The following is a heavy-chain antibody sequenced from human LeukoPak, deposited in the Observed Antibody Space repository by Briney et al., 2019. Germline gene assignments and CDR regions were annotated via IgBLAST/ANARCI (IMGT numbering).Heavy chain of an antibody. CDR2: IYHSGST. V-gene: IGHV4-30-2*01. CDR3: ARESYGDSH. CDR1: GGSISSGGYS. Sequence: SETLSLNCAVSGGSISSGGYSWSWIRQPPGKGLEWIGYIYHSGSTYYNPSLKSRVAISVDRSKNQFSLKLSSVTAADTAVYYCARESYGDSHWGQGTLVTVSS. J-gene: IGHJ4*02. D-gene: IGHD4-17*01.